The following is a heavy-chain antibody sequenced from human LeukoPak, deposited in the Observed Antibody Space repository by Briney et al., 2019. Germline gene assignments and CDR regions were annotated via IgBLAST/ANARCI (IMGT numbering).Heavy chain of an antibody. CDR3: ARVTYGGLSRFDY. CDR2: INPNSGGT. J-gene: IGHJ4*02. V-gene: IGHV1-2*02. CDR1: GYTFTGYY. D-gene: IGHD4-23*01. Sequence: GASVKVSRKASGYTFTGYYMHWVRQAPGQGLEWMGWINPNSGGTNYAQKFQGRVTMTRDTSISTAYMELSRLRSDDTAVYYCARVTYGGLSRFDYWGQGTLVTVSS.